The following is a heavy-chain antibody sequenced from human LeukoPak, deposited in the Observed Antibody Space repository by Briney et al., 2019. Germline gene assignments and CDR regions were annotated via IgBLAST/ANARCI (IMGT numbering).Heavy chain of an antibody. Sequence: ASVKVSCKASGYTFTSYGISWVRQAPGQGLEWMGWISAYNGNTNYAQKLQGRVTMTTDTSTSTAYMELRSLRSDDTAVYYCARLCWEVAATASCYFDYWGQGTLVTVSS. CDR2: ISAYNGNT. CDR3: ARLCWEVAATASCYFDY. V-gene: IGHV1-18*01. J-gene: IGHJ4*02. CDR1: GYTFTSYG. D-gene: IGHD2-15*01.